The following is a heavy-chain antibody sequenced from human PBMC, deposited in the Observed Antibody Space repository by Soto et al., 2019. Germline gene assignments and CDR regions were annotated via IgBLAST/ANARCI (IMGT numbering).Heavy chain of an antibody. CDR2: ISSSSSYI. D-gene: IGHD3-22*01. CDR3: ARDVTSSTYYYLSPGGFDP. J-gene: IGHJ5*02. Sequence: EVQLVESGGGLVKPGGSLRLSCAASGFTFSSYSMNWVRQAPGKGLEWVSSISSSSSYIYYADSVKGRFTISRDNAKNSLYLQMNSLRAEDTAVYYCARDVTSSTYYYLSPGGFDPRGQGTLVNVSS. V-gene: IGHV3-21*04. CDR1: GFTFSSYS.